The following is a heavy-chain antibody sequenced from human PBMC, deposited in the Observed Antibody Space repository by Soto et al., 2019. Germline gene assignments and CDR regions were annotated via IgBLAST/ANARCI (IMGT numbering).Heavy chain of an antibody. CDR1: GFTFSNYA. Sequence: GGSLRLSCAASGFTFSNYAMTWVRQAPGKGLEWVSTMSGTAGNTYYADSVKGRFTISRDNSKNTLYLQMNRLRAEDTSVYYCAKKYYFGSGSYVFYFDYWGQGTLVTVSS. D-gene: IGHD3-10*01. V-gene: IGHV3-23*01. CDR2: MSGTAGNT. J-gene: IGHJ4*02. CDR3: AKKYYFGSGSYVFYFDY.